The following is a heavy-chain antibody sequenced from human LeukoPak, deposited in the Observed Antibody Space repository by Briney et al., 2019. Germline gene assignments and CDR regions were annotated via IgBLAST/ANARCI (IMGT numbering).Heavy chain of an antibody. Sequence: GGSLRLSCAASGFTFSSYGMHWVRQAPGKGLEWVAFIRYDGSNKYYADSVKGRFTISRDNAKNSLYLQMNSLRAEDTALYYCPKAIYSAGYYYDSSGYMGIDYWGQGTLATASS. CDR3: PKAIYSAGYYYDSSGYMGIDY. CDR1: GFTFSSYG. D-gene: IGHD3-22*01. CDR2: IRYDGSNK. V-gene: IGHV3-30*02. J-gene: IGHJ4*02.